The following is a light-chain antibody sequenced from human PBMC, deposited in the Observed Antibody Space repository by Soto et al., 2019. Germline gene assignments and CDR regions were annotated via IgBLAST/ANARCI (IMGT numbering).Light chain of an antibody. Sequence: DIQMTQSPSTLSASVGDRVTITCRASQSISAYLAWYQQKPGIAPKLLIYRASTLRGVVPPRFSGTGSGTEFTLTISCLQPDDFATYSSQQYMFFSLSSGRGTRIDIK. J-gene: IGKJ4*01. CDR1: QSISAY. CDR2: RAS. V-gene: IGKV1-5*03. CDR3: QQYMFFSLS.